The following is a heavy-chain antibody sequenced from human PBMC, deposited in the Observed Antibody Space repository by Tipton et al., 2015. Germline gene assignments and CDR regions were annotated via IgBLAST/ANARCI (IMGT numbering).Heavy chain of an antibody. J-gene: IGHJ6*02. V-gene: IGHV3-11*04. Sequence: SLRLSCAASGFSFSDYAMSWVRQAPGKGLEWVSYISSYSGTTIYYADSVKGRFTISRDNAKNSLYLQINSLRAEDTAVYFCAREGSGREYDFWSGRRLHYYFGLDVWGQGTTVTVSS. CDR2: ISSYSGTTI. CDR3: AREGSGREYDFWSGRRLHYYFGLDV. D-gene: IGHD3-3*01. CDR1: GFSFSDYA.